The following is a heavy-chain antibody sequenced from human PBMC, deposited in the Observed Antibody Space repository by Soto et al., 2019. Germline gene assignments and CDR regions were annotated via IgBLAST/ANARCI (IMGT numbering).Heavy chain of an antibody. V-gene: IGHV1-8*01. D-gene: IGHD3-3*01. CDR2: MNPNSGNT. J-gene: IGHJ6*02. CDR3: ATTGRIFGVGIPYYYYGMDV. Sequence: ASSARRWPHHSTRQGLEWMGWMNPNSGNTGYAQKFQGRVTMTRNTSISTAYMELSSLRSEDTAVYYCATTGRIFGVGIPYYYYGMDVWGQGTTDTVS. CDR1: ASSA.